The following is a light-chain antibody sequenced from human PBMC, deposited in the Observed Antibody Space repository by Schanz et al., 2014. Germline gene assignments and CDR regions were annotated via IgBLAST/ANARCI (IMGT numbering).Light chain of an antibody. J-gene: IGKJ1*01. V-gene: IGKV1-5*01. CDR1: QSISSW. Sequence: DIQMTQSPSTLSASVGDRVTITCRASQSISSWLAWYQQKPGKAPKLLIYGASSLESGVPSRFSGSGSGTEFTLTVSSLQPDDFATYYCQHYNSYPWTFGQGTTVEIK. CDR3: QHYNSYPWT. CDR2: GAS.